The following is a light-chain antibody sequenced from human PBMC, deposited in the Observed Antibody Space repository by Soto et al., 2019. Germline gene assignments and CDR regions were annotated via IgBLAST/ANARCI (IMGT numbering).Light chain of an antibody. CDR2: DTS. J-gene: IGKJ4*01. Sequence: EVVMTQSPATLSVSPGERATLSCRASRGIGSTLAWYQQTPGQTPRLLIYDTSTRATGVPARFIGSASGTEFTLTITSLQSEDFAIYYCQHYVTWPLAFGGGTRVENK. V-gene: IGKV3-15*01. CDR3: QHYVTWPLA. CDR1: RGIGST.